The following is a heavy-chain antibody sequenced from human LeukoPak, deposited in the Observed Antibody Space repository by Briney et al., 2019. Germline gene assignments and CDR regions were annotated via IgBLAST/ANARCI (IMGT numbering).Heavy chain of an antibody. CDR2: MYSRGDT. J-gene: IGHJ5*02. CDR1: GLTFNNYA. CDR3: ARDAPQVPAAGVLAS. V-gene: IGHV3-53*01. D-gene: IGHD6-13*01. Sequence: GGSLRLSCAATGLTFNNYAMIWVRQAPGKGLEWVSVMYSRGDTYYADSVKGRFTFSRDISKNTLYLQTNGLRTEDTAMYYCARDAPQVPAAGVLASWGQGTLVTVSS.